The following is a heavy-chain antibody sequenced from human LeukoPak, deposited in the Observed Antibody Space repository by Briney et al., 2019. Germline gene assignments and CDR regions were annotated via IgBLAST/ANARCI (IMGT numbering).Heavy chain of an antibody. V-gene: IGHV4-34*01. CDR2: INHSGST. J-gene: IGHJ4*02. Sequence: SETLSLTCAVYGGSFSGYYWSWIRQPPGKGLEWIGEINHSGSTNYNPSLKSRVTISVDTSKNQFSLKLSSVTAADTAVYYCATRYNWNRTLCDYWGQGTLVTVSS. CDR1: GGSFSGYY. D-gene: IGHD1-20*01. CDR3: ATRYNWNRTLCDY.